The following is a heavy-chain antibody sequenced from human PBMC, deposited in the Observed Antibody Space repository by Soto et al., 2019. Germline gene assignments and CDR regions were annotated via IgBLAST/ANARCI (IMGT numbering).Heavy chain of an antibody. J-gene: IGHJ4*02. D-gene: IGHD4-17*01. CDR2: IYYSGST. CDR3: ARVVGDYDAYYYDY. CDR1: GVSISSGDYY. Sequence: SETLSLTCTVSGVSISSGDYYWSLIRQPPGKGLEWIGYIYYSGSTYYNPSLKSRVTISVDTSKNQFSLKLSSVTAADTAVYYCARVVGDYDAYYYDYWCQGTLVT. V-gene: IGHV4-30-4*01.